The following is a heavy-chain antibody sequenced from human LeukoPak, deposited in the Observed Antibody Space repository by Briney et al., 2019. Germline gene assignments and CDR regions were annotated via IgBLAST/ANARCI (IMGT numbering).Heavy chain of an antibody. Sequence: SETLSLTCAVSSGSMSSYYWSWIRQPPGKGLEGIGYIYYTGVTNYSPSLKRRLTISLDTAMKQSSLHLRSVTAADTAMYYCARGGSGYPLDYWGQGTLVTVSS. V-gene: IGHV4-59*01. CDR3: ARGGSGYPLDY. CDR1: SGSMSSYY. CDR2: IYYTGVT. D-gene: IGHD3-22*01. J-gene: IGHJ4*02.